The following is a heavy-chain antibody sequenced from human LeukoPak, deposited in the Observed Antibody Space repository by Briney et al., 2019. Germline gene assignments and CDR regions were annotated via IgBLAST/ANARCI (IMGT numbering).Heavy chain of an antibody. CDR3: AKTIVIPIALGVFDY. V-gene: IGHV3-23*01. J-gene: IGHJ4*02. CDR1: GFTFSSSA. D-gene: IGHD3-16*02. CDR2: ISDNGGST. Sequence: GGSLGLSCAASGFTFSSSAMSWVRQAPGKGLEWVSTISDNGGSTYYADSVKGRFTISRDNSKNTLYLQMNSLRAEDTAIYYCAKTIVIPIALGVFDYWGQGTLVTVSS.